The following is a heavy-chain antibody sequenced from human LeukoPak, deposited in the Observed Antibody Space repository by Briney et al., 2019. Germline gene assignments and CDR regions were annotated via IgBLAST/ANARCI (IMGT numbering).Heavy chain of an antibody. CDR1: SGSISSGDYY. V-gene: IGHV4-30-4*01. Sequence: SETLSLTCTVSSGSISSGDYYWSWIRQPPGKGLEWIGYISSSGATYYNPSLRSRITISVDSSKSQFSLNLSSVTASDTAVYYCAGVGNGGYGGFDYWGQGTLVTVSS. CDR3: AGVGNGGYGGFDY. D-gene: IGHD5-12*01. CDR2: ISSSGAT. J-gene: IGHJ4*02.